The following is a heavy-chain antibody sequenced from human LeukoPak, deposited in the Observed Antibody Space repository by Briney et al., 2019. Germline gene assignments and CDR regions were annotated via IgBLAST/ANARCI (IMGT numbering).Heavy chain of an antibody. V-gene: IGHV4-59*08. Sequence: PSETLSLTCTVSGGSISSYYWSWIRQPPGKGLEWIGYIYYSGSTNYNPSLKSRVTISVDTSKNQFSLKLSSVTAADTAVYYCARLPPGSYSRQAFDIWGQGTMVTASS. CDR3: ARLPPGSYSRQAFDI. CDR2: IYYSGST. D-gene: IGHD1-26*01. CDR1: GGSISSYY. J-gene: IGHJ3*02.